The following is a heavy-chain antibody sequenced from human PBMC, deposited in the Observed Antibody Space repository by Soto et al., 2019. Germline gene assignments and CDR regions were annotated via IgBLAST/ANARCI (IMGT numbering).Heavy chain of an antibody. Sequence: ASVNVSCKASGYTFTGYYMHWVRQAPGQGLEWMGWINPNSGGTNYSQKFQGRVTMTRDTSISTAYMELSRLRSDDTAVYYCAGAEDTAIRYYYYYYGMDVWGQGTTVTVSS. V-gene: IGHV1-2*02. CDR2: INPNSGGT. CDR3: AGAEDTAIRYYYYYYGMDV. D-gene: IGHD5-18*01. CDR1: GYTFTGYY. J-gene: IGHJ6*02.